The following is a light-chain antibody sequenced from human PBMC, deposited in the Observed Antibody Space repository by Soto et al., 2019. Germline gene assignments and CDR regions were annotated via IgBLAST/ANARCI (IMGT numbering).Light chain of an antibody. CDR2: AAS. V-gene: IGKV1-6*01. J-gene: IGKJ2*01. Sequence: IQMTQSPSSLPASVGDRVTITCRASQAIRNDLAWYQQKPGKAPKLLIYAASSLQSGVSSRFSGSGSGTDFTLTISSLQPEDFATYYCLQDYYYPYTFGQGTKVDIK. CDR3: LQDYYYPYT. CDR1: QAIRND.